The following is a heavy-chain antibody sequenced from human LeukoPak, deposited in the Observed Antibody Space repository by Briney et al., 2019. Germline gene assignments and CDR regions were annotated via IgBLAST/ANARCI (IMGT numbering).Heavy chain of an antibody. Sequence: SETLSLTCTVSGASISSYYWSWIRQPPGQGLEWLGYIYYTGSTNYNPSLKSRVTISVDTSKNQFSLKLSSVTAADTAVYYCARALLRPWFDPWGQGTLVTVSS. CDR2: IYYTGST. CDR1: GASISSYY. D-gene: IGHD4-17*01. CDR3: ARALLRPWFDP. V-gene: IGHV4-59*01. J-gene: IGHJ5*02.